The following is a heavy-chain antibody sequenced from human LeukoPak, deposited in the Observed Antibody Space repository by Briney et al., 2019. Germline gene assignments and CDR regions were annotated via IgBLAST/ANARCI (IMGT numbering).Heavy chain of an antibody. J-gene: IGHJ3*02. D-gene: IGHD6-13*01. CDR1: GFTFSSYA. CDR3: AKGGFHSHDAFDI. Sequence: GGSLRLSCAASGFTFSSYAMSWVRQAPGKGLEWVSGISWNSGSIGYADSVKGRFTISRDNAKNSLYLQMNSLRAEDTALYYCAKGGFHSHDAFDIWGQGTMVTVSS. V-gene: IGHV3-9*01. CDR2: ISWNSGSI.